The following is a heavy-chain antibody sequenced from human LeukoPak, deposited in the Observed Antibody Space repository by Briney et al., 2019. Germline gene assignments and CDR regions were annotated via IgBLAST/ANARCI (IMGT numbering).Heavy chain of an antibody. CDR3: ARGTVEDGYRDFDY. Sequence: PGGSLRLSCAASGFTFSSYGMSWVRQAPGRGLEWVSAISTSGESTYYADSVKGHFTISRDNSKNTLSLQMNSLRAEDTAVYYCARGTVEDGYRDFDYWGQGTLVTVSS. V-gene: IGHV3-23*01. J-gene: IGHJ4*02. CDR1: GFTFSSYG. D-gene: IGHD5-24*01. CDR2: ISTSGEST.